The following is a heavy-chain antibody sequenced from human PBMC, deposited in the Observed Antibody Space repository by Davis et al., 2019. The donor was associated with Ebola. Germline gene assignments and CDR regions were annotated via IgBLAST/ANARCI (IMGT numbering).Heavy chain of an antibody. CDR2: ISGSSNII. Sequence: GESLKISCAGSGFTFSAYSMNWVRQAPGKGLEWVSHISGSSNIIYYADSVKGRFTISRDNAKNSLYLQMNSLGAEDTAVYSCARDQGPVTYYYGMDVWGQGTTVTVSS. V-gene: IGHV3-48*01. CDR1: GFTFSAYS. D-gene: IGHD4-17*01. J-gene: IGHJ6*02. CDR3: ARDQGPVTYYYGMDV.